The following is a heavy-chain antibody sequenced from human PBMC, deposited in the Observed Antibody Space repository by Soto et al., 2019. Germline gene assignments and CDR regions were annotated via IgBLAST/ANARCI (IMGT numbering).Heavy chain of an antibody. V-gene: IGHV3-64*01. Sequence: GGLILVPCAAFGLTFVDFTMRWISQAPGKGLECVSTISSNGGSTYYANSVKGRFTISRDNSKNTLYLQMGSLRAEDMAVYYCARILDTSSWPDYWGQGTLVTVSS. J-gene: IGHJ4*02. CDR1: GLTFVDFT. D-gene: IGHD6-13*01. CDR3: ARILDTSSWPDY. CDR2: ISSNGGST.